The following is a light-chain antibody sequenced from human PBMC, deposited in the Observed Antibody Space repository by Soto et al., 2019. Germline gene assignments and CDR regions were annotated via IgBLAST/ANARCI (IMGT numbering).Light chain of an antibody. CDR1: QSVSSN. Sequence: EIVMTQSPATLSVSPGERATLSCRASQSVSSNLAWYQQKPGQAPRLHIYGASTRATGIPARFSDSGSGTEFTLTISSLQSEDFAVYYCQQYNNWPPMAFGQGTKVEIK. CDR2: GAS. CDR3: QQYNNWPPMA. V-gene: IGKV3-15*01. J-gene: IGKJ1*01.